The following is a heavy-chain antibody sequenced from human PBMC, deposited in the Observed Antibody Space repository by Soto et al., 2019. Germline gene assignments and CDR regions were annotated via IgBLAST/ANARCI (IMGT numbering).Heavy chain of an antibody. V-gene: IGHV3-23*01. Sequence: EVQLLESGGGLVQPGGSLRLSCAASGFTFSTYAMSWVRQAPGKGLEWVSGMSSSGGSTYYADTVKGRFTISRDNSKITLYLQMNSLRAEDMAVYYCAKVRASSWYFDLWGRGTLVTVSS. J-gene: IGHJ2*01. CDR1: GFTFSTYA. CDR2: MSSSGGST. CDR3: AKVRASSWYFDL.